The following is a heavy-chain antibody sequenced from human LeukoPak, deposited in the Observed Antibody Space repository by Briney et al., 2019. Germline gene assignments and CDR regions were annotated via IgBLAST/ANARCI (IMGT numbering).Heavy chain of an antibody. J-gene: IGHJ4*02. D-gene: IGHD3-22*01. V-gene: IGHV3-30*18. Sequence: GRSLRLSCAASGFTFSSYGMHWVRQAPGKGLEWVAVISYDGSNKYYADSVKGRFTISRDNSKNTLYPQMNSLRAEDTAVYYCAKGADTMIVVVTHPLDYWGQGTLVTVSS. CDR2: ISYDGSNK. CDR1: GFTFSSYG. CDR3: AKGADTMIVVVTHPLDY.